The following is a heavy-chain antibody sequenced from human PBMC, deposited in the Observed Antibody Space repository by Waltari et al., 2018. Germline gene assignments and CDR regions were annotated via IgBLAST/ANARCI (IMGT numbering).Heavy chain of an antibody. V-gene: IGHV1-8*01. CDR3: SDSSGP. Sequence: VQLVQSGAEVKKPGASVTVSCEASGYSFTSYDVNWVRQATGQGLEWMGWINPHSGEVGYTQRFQGRITMTRNTSINTVYMELSSLTADDTATYYCSDSSGPWGQGTLVTVSS. J-gene: IGHJ5*02. CDR1: GYSFTSYD. D-gene: IGHD3-22*01. CDR2: INPHSGEV.